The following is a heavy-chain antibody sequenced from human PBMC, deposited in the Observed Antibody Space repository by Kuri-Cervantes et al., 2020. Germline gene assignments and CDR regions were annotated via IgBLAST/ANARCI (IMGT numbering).Heavy chain of an antibody. CDR1: GGTFSSYA. Sequence: SVKVSCKASGGTFSSYAISWVRQAPGQGLEWMGGIIPIFGTANYAQKFQGRVTITADESTSTAYMELSSLRSEDTAVYYCARQPSEYSSGWYGGWGQGTLVTVSS. CDR3: ARQPSEYSSGWYGG. J-gene: IGHJ4*02. CDR2: IIPIFGTA. V-gene: IGHV1-69*13. D-gene: IGHD6-19*01.